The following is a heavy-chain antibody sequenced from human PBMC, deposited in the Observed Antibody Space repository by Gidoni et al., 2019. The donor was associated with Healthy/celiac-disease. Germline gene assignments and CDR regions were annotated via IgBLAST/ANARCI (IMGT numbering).Heavy chain of an antibody. CDR2: IYTSGST. CDR3: ATEVKGFFDY. CDR1: GGSISSGSYY. Sequence: QVQLQESGPGLVKPSQTLSLTCTVSGGSISSGSYYWSWIRQPAGKGLEWIGRIYTSGSTNYNPSLKSRVTISVDTSKNQFSLKLSSVTAADTAVYYCATEVKGFFDYWGQGTLVTVSS. V-gene: IGHV4-61*02. J-gene: IGHJ4*02.